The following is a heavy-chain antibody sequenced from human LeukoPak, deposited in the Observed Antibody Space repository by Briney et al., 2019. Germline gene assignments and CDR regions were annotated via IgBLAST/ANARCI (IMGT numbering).Heavy chain of an antibody. CDR1: GYTFTSYV. CDR2: ISTYNYNT. Sequence: ASVKVSCKTPGYTFTSYVVSWVRQAPGQRLEWMGWISTYNYNTNYAQKFRGRVTLTKDTSTSTVYMELRSLRFDDTAIYYCARQVDTSMALPDYWGQGTLVTVSS. D-gene: IGHD5-18*01. CDR3: ARQVDTSMALPDY. V-gene: IGHV1-18*01. J-gene: IGHJ4*02.